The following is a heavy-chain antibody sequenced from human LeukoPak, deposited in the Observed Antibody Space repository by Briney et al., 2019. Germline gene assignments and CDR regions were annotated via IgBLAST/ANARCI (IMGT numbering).Heavy chain of an antibody. Sequence: SETLSLTCTVSGGSISSYYWSWIRQPPGKGLEWIGYIYYSGSTNYNPSLKSRVTISVDTSKNQFSLKLSSVTAADTAVYYCARVWSGYSSGPRLFDYGMDVWGQGTTVTVSS. J-gene: IGHJ6*02. V-gene: IGHV4-59*01. CDR2: IYYSGST. CDR1: GGSISSYY. CDR3: ARVWSGYSSGPRLFDYGMDV. D-gene: IGHD6-19*01.